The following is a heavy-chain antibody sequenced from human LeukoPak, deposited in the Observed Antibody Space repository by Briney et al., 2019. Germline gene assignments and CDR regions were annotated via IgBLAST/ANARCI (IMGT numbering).Heavy chain of an antibody. D-gene: IGHD5/OR15-5a*01. Sequence: GGSLRLSCAASGFIFTKYDMHWVRHVTGRGLEWVSGIDRDGVTYYSDSVKGRFTMSRENGENSVYLQLNSLRAGVTAVYFCARENLEYGVYAIDYWGQGILVTVSS. CDR1: GFIFTKYD. J-gene: IGHJ4*02. V-gene: IGHV3-13*01. CDR3: ARENLEYGVYAIDY. CDR2: IDRDGVT.